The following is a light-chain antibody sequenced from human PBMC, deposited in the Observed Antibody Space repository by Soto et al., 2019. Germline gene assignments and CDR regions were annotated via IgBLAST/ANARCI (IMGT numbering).Light chain of an antibody. CDR3: SSYTSSSTLNYV. J-gene: IGLJ1*01. V-gene: IGLV2-14*01. Sequence: QSVLTQPASVSGSPGQSIAISCTGTSSDVGGYNYVSWHQQHPGKAPKVLISVVSNRPSGVSNRFSGSKSGNTASLTISGLQAEDEADYYCSSYTSSSTLNYVFGTGTKVTVL. CDR1: SSDVGGYNY. CDR2: VVS.